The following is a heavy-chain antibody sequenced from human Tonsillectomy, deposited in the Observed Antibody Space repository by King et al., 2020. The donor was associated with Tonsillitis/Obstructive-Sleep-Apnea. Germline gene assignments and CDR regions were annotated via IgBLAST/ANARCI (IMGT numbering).Heavy chain of an antibody. CDR2: ISSSSSYI. Sequence: QLVQSGGGLVKPGGSLRLSCAASGFTFSSYSMNWVRQAPGKGLEWVSSISSSSSYIYYADSVKGRFTISRDNAKNSLYLQMNSLRAEDTAVYYCARDRSDLRFLDWLPLMYFDLWGRGTLVTVSS. D-gene: IGHD3-3*01. V-gene: IGHV3-21*01. J-gene: IGHJ2*01. CDR3: ARDRSDLRFLDWLPLMYFDL. CDR1: GFTFSSYS.